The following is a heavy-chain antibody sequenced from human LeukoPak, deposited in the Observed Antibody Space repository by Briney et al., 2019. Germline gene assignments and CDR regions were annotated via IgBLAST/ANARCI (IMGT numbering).Heavy chain of an antibody. J-gene: IGHJ4*02. Sequence: SETLSLTCTVSGGSISSYYWSWIRQPAGKGLEWIGRIYTSGSTNYNPSLKSRVTISVDTSKNQFSLKLSSVTAADTAVYYCARVSYDFWSGYSAEIDYWGQGTLVTVSS. CDR1: GGSISSYY. D-gene: IGHD3-3*01. CDR3: ARVSYDFWSGYSAEIDY. V-gene: IGHV4-4*07. CDR2: IYTSGST.